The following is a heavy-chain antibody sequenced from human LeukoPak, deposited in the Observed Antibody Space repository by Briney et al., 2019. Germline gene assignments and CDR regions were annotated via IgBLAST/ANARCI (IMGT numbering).Heavy chain of an antibody. V-gene: IGHV3-23*01. CDR2: ISGSGGST. Sequence: GGSLRLSCAASGFTFSTYTMYWVRQAPGKGLEWVSAISGSGGSTYYADSVKGRFTISRDNSKNTLYLQMNSLRAEDTAVYYCAKDGGLLWFGELCWFDPWGQGTLVTVSS. CDR3: AKDGGLLWFGELCWFDP. D-gene: IGHD3-10*01. CDR1: GFTFSTYT. J-gene: IGHJ5*02.